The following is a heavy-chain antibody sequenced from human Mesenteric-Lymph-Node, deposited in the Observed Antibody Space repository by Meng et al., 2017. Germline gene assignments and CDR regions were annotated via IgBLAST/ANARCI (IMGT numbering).Heavy chain of an antibody. V-gene: IGHV1-2*02. J-gene: IGHJ4*02. CDR1: GYTFTGYY. CDR3: ARERSWSYNLDY. D-gene: IGHD1-26*01. CDR2: INPNSGGT. Sequence: ASVKVSCKASGYTFTGYYMHWVRQAPGQGLEWMGWINPNSGGTNYAQKFQGRVTMTRDTSISTAYMELSRLRSDDTAVYYCARERSWSYNLDYWGQGTLVTVSS.